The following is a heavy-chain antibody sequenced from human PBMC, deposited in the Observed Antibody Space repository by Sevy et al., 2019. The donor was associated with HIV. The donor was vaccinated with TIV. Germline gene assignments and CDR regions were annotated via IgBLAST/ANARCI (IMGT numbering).Heavy chain of an antibody. CDR3: AREIGYSDY. CDR1: GFTFSSYA. CDR2: ISYDGSNK. Sequence: GGSLRVSCAVSGFTFSSYAMHWVRQAPGKGLEWVAVISYDGSNKYYADSVKGRFTISRDNSKNTLYLQMNSLRVEDTAVHYCAREIGYSDYRGQGTLVTVSS. V-gene: IGHV3-30-3*01. D-gene: IGHD4-4*01. J-gene: IGHJ4*02.